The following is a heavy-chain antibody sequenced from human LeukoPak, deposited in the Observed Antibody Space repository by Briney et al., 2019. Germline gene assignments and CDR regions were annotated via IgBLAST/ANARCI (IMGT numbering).Heavy chain of an antibody. Sequence: GASVKVSCKASGYTFTGYYMHWVRQAPGQGLEWMGWINPNSGGTNYAQKFQGRVTMTRDTSISTAYMELSRLRSEDTAVYYCASGTTGYSSSWSNYYYYYMDVWGKGTTVTVSS. CDR3: ASGTTGYSSSWSNYYYYYMDV. D-gene: IGHD6-13*01. CDR1: GYTFTGYY. J-gene: IGHJ6*03. CDR2: INPNSGGT. V-gene: IGHV1-2*02.